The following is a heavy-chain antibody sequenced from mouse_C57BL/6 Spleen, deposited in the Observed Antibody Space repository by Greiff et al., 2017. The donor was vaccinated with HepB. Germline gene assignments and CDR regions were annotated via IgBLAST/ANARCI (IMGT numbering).Heavy chain of an antibody. V-gene: IGHV1-42*01. D-gene: IGHD2-5*01. CDR1: GYSFTGYY. J-gene: IGHJ2*01. CDR3: ARGEPYYSNFSYFDY. Sequence: EVQLQQSGPELVKPGASVKISCKASGYSFTGYYMNWVKQSPEKSLEWIGEINPSTGGTTYNQKFKAKATLTVDKSSSTAYMQLKSLTSEDSAVYYCARGEPYYSNFSYFDYWGQGTTLTVSS. CDR2: INPSTGGT.